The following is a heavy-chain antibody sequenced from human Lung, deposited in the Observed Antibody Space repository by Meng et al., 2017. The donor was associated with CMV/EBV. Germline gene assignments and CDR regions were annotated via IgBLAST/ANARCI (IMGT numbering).Heavy chain of an antibody. CDR3: ARDLRPSGGGMDV. V-gene: IGHV3-53*01. CDR1: GFSVNSNF. CDR2: IYTGGIT. D-gene: IGHD2-8*02. J-gene: IGHJ6*02. Sequence: GGSLRLSXAASGFSVNSNFMNWVRQAPGKGLEWVSVIYTGGITYYADSVKGRFTISRDNSKNTVHLQMNNLRPGDTAVYYCARDLRPSGGGMDVWGQGTTVTFSS.